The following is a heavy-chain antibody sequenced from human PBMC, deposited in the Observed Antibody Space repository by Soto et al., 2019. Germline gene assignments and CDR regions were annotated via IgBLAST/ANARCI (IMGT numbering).Heavy chain of an antibody. CDR2: INHSGRV. J-gene: IGHJ5*01. Sequence: SETLSLTCAVYGGSFSGHSWTWIRQSPGKGLEWIGDINHSGRVNYRPSLKSRVTISLDTSKNQFSLNLSAVTAADTAMYYCSTRAYDTNGYYRFDPWGQGTLVTVSS. D-gene: IGHD3-22*01. CDR3: STRAYDTNGYYRFDP. CDR1: GGSFSGHS. V-gene: IGHV4-34*01.